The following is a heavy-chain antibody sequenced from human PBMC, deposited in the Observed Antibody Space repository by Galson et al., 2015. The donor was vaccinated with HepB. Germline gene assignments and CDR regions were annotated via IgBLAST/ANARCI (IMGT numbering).Heavy chain of an antibody. V-gene: IGHV3-64D*06. J-gene: IGHJ5*02. CDR1: GFTFSSYA. CDR3: VKDGVSGDPEYNWFDP. Sequence: SLRLSCAASGFTFSSYAMHWVRQAPGKGLEYVSAISSNGGSTYYADSVKGRFTISRDNSKNTLYLQMSSLRAEDTAVYYCVKDGVSGDPEYNWFDPWGQGTLVTVSS. CDR2: ISSNGGST. D-gene: IGHD4-17*01.